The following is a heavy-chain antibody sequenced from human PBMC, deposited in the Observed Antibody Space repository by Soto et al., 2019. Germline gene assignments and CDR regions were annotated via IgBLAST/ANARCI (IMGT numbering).Heavy chain of an antibody. V-gene: IGHV1-18*04. J-gene: IGHJ3*01. D-gene: IGHD1-26*01. CDR2: ISAYNGNT. CDR3: ARDRIVGATIQSAFDC. Sequence: ASVKVSCKASGYTFTGYGISWVRQAPGQGLEWMGWISAYNGNTNYAQKLQGRVTMTTDTSTSTAYMELRSLRSDDTAVYYCARDRIVGATIQSAFDCGGQGTMVTVSS. CDR1: GYTFTGYG.